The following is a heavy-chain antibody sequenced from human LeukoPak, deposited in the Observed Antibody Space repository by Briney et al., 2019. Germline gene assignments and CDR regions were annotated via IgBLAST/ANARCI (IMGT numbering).Heavy chain of an antibody. D-gene: IGHD2-2*01. CDR2: IASSTI. J-gene: IGHJ4*02. V-gene: IGHV3-48*02. CDR3: ARGPAAAIDY. CDR1: GFTFSTYS. Sequence: QSGGSLRLSCAASGFTFSTYSMNWVRQAPGEGLEWVSYIASSTIYYADSVKGRFTISRDNAKNSLYLQMNSLRDEDTAVYYCARGPAAAIDYWGQGTLVTVSS.